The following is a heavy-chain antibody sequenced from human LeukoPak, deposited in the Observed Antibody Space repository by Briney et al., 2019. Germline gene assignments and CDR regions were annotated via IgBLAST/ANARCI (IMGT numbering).Heavy chain of an antibody. J-gene: IGHJ4*02. V-gene: IGHV4-34*01. D-gene: IGHD2-15*01. CDR1: GGSISSYY. CDR2: INHSGST. Sequence: SETLSLTCAVSGGSISSYYWSWIRQPPGKGLEWIGEINHSGSTNYNPSLKSRVTISVDTSKNQFSLKLSSVTAADTAVYYCARVFRLTHSDYWGQGTLVTVSS. CDR3: ARVFRLTHSDY.